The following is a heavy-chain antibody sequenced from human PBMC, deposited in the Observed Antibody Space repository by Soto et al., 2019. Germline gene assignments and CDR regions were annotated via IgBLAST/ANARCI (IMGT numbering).Heavy chain of an antibody. CDR2: FDPEDGET. CDR1: GYTLTELS. Sequence: ASVKVSCKVSGYTLTELSMHWVRQAPGKGLEWMGGFDPEDGETIYAQKFQGRVTMTEDTSTDTAYMELSSLRSEDTAVYYCATVVVVRSTSCCYYYYYGMDVWGQGTTVTVSS. V-gene: IGHV1-24*01. CDR3: ATVVVVRSTSCCYYYYYGMDV. D-gene: IGHD2-2*01. J-gene: IGHJ6*02.